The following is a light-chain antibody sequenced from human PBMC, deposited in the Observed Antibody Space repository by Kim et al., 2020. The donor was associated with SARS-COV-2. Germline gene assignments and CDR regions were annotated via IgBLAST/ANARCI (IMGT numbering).Light chain of an antibody. Sequence: QPVLTQSPSASASLGASVKLTCTLSSGHSSYAIAWHQQQPEKGPRYLMKLNSDGSHSKGDGIPDRFSGSSSGAERYLTISSLQSEDEADYYCQTWGTGCVFGGGTKVTVL. CDR2: LNSDGSH. CDR3: QTWGTGCV. V-gene: IGLV4-69*01. CDR1: SGHSSYA. J-gene: IGLJ3*02.